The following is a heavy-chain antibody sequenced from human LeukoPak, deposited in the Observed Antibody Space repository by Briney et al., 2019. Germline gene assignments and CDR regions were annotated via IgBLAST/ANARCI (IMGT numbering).Heavy chain of an antibody. CDR1: GYTFTNND. CDR3: ASRYRYFMDV. Sequence: ASVKVSCKASGYTFTNNDITWVRQATGHGLEWMGWVNPHSGDTAYAQKFQGRVTMTRDTSISTAYMELNSLRSEDTAVYYCASRYRYFMDVWGKGTTVTISS. V-gene: IGHV1-8*01. D-gene: IGHD2-2*02. CDR2: VNPHSGDT. J-gene: IGHJ6*03.